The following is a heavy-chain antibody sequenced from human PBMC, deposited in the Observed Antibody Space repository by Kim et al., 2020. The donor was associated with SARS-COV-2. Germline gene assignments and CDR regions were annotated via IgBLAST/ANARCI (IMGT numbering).Heavy chain of an antibody. CDR2: VNHRGST. D-gene: IGHD3-9*01. CDR1: GGSFSGYC. J-gene: IGHJ3*02. Sequence: SETLSLTCAVYGGSFSGYCWTWIRQPPGKGLEWIGEVNHRGSTNYNPSLKSRVTISADTSKNQFSLKLSAVTAADTAVYYCARTPDYDILTGDYSDAFGIWGQGTMVTVSS. V-gene: IGHV4-34*01. CDR3: ARTPDYDILTGDYSDAFGI.